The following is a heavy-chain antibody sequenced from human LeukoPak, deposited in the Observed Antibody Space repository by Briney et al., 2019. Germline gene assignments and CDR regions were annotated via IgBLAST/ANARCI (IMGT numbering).Heavy chain of an antibody. V-gene: IGHV3-53*01. CDR1: GLTFSSNY. D-gene: IGHD6-19*01. CDR3: ARVRSDSSGWYEFDY. J-gene: IGHJ4*02. CDR2: VYSGGST. Sequence: GGSLRLSCAASGLTFSSNYMSWVRQVSGKGLEWVSVVYSGGSTYYSDSVKGRFTISRDDSKNTLYLQMNNLRAEDAAVYYCARVRSDSSGWYEFDYWGQGALVAVCS.